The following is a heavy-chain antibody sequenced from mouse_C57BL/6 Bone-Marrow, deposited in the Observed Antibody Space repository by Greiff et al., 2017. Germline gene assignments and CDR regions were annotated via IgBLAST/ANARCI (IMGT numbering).Heavy chain of an antibody. Sequence: QVQLQQPGAELVKPGASVKLSCKASGSTFTSYWMQWVQQRPGQCLEWIGEIDPSDSYTNYNQKFKGKATLTVDTSSCTAYMQLSSLTSEDSAVYYCARRGAYYSNYGGFAYWGQGTLVTVSA. J-gene: IGHJ3*01. D-gene: IGHD2-5*01. V-gene: IGHV1-50*01. CDR2: IDPSDSYT. CDR3: ARRGAYYSNYGGFAY. CDR1: GSTFTSYW.